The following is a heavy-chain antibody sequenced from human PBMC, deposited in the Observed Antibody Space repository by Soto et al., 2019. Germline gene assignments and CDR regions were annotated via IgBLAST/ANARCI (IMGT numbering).Heavy chain of an antibody. V-gene: IGHV4-34*01. CDR1: GGSLSDYF. Sequence: SETLSLTCVVSGGSLSDYFWSWIRQPPGMALEWIGEINHLGSINYNPSLKSRVTMSVDTSKNQFSLTLNSVTAADTATYYCARGGISHWAYFYYMDVWDRRTTVTVSS. CDR2: INHLGSI. CDR3: ARGGISHWAYFYYMDV. J-gene: IGHJ6*03. D-gene: IGHD2-8*02.